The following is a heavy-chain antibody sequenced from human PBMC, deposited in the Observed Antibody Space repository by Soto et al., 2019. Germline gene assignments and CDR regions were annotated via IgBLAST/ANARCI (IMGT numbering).Heavy chain of an antibody. CDR1: GYSFTSYW. CDR2: IYPGDSDT. J-gene: IGHJ6*02. Sequence: PGESLKISCKGSGYSFTSYWIGWVRQMPGKGLEWMGIIYPGDSDTRYSPSFQGQVTISADKSISTAYLQWSSLKASDTAMYYCARXGVVPAAIIDYYYGMDVWGQGTTVTVSS. D-gene: IGHD2-2*02. CDR3: ARXGVVPAAIIDYYYGMDV. V-gene: IGHV5-51*01.